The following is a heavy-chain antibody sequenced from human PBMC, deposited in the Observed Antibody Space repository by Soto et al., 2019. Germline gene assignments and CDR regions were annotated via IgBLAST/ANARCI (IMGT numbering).Heavy chain of an antibody. J-gene: IGHJ4*02. CDR2: ISGSGGGT. Sequence: GGSLRLSCAASGFTFSSYAMSWVRQAPGKGLEWVSTISGSGGGTHYADSMKGRFTISRDNSKNTLYLQMYSLRVEDTAVYYCARESDHWGQGALVTVSS. V-gene: IGHV3-23*01. CDR3: ARESDH. CDR1: GFTFSSYA.